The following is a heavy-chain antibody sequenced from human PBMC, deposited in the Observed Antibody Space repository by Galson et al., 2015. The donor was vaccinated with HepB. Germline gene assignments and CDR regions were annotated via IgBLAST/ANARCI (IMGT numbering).Heavy chain of an antibody. V-gene: IGHV3-30*18. Sequence: SLRLSCAASGFTFSSYGMHWVCQAPGKGLEWVAVISYDGSNKYYADSVKGRFTISRDNSKNTLYLQMNSLRAEDTAVYYCAKPPASSSWYGFDYWGQGTLVTVSS. D-gene: IGHD6-13*01. CDR3: AKPPASSSWYGFDY. J-gene: IGHJ4*02. CDR1: GFTFSSYG. CDR2: ISYDGSNK.